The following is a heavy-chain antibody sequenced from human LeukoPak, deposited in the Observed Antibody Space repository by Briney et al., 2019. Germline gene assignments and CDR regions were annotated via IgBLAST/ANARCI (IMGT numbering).Heavy chain of an antibody. CDR2: ISYDGSNK. V-gene: IGHV3-30*18. J-gene: IGHJ4*02. Sequence: GGSLRLSCAASGFTFSSYCMHWVRQAPGKGLEWVAVISYDGSNKYYADSVNRRFTISRYNSKNTLYLQMNSLRAEDTAVYYRANDSQGQAINYWGQGTLVTVSS. CDR3: ANDSQGQAINY. CDR1: GFTFSSYC.